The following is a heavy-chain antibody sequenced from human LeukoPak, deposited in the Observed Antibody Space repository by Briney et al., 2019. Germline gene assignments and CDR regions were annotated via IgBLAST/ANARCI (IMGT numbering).Heavy chain of an antibody. Sequence: RASVKVSCKASGYTFTSYGISWVRQAPGQGLEWMGWISAYNGNTNYAQKLQGRVTMTTDTSTSTAYMELRSLRSDDTAVYYCARTPYYYDSSGYFDFDYWGQGTLVTVSS. V-gene: IGHV1-18*01. CDR3: ARTPYYYDSSGYFDFDY. CDR2: ISAYNGNT. CDR1: GYTFTSYG. D-gene: IGHD3-22*01. J-gene: IGHJ4*02.